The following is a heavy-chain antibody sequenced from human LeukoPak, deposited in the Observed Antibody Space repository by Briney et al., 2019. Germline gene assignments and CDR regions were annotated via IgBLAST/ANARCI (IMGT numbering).Heavy chain of an antibody. D-gene: IGHD1-26*01. J-gene: IGHJ3*01. CDR3: ARGTPLVGATGRAAFDL. CDR2: INPNSGGT. CDR1: GYTFTGYY. V-gene: IGHV1-2*02. Sequence: ASVKVSCKASGYTFTGYYMHWVRQAPGQGLEWMGWINPNSGGTNYAQKVQGRVTMTRDTSISTAYMELSRLRSDDTALYYCARGTPLVGATGRAAFDLWGQGTMVTVSS.